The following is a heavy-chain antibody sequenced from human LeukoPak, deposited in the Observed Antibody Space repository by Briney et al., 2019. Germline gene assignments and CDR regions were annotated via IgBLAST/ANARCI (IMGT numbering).Heavy chain of an antibody. CDR1: GYTFTGYY. CDR2: IHPRSGDT. J-gene: IGHJ4*02. D-gene: IGHD3-10*01. Sequence: GASVKVSCKASGYTFTGYYIHWVRQAPGQGLEWMGWIHPRSGDTNYQGRVTMTRDTSISTAYMDLGSLGSDDTAVYYCARDGEYGTGSYYRGCFDYWGQGILVTVSS. CDR3: ARDGEYGTGSYYRGCFDY. V-gene: IGHV1-2*02.